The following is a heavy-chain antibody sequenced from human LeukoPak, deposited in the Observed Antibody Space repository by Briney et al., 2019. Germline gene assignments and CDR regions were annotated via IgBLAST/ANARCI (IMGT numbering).Heavy chain of an antibody. J-gene: IGHJ4*02. CDR2: IIPIFGTA. CDR1: GGTFISYA. D-gene: IGHD3-10*01. V-gene: IGHV1-69*13. CDR3: ARASESGTYHAPFDY. Sequence: SVKLSCKASGGTFISYAISWVRQAPGQGLEWMGGIIPIFGTANYAQKFQGRVTITADESTSTAYMELSSLRSEDTAVYYCARASESGTYHAPFDYWGQGTLVTVSS.